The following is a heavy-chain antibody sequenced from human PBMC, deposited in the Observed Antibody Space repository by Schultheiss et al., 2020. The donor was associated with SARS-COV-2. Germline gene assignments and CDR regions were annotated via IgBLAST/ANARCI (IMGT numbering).Heavy chain of an antibody. CDR1: GFTFSDYA. J-gene: IGHJ4*02. V-gene: IGHV3-21*01. CDR2: IRSSGRDI. D-gene: IGHD3-10*01. Sequence: GGSLRLSCAASGFTFSDYAMSWVRQAPGKGLEFVASIRSSGRDIYYADSMQGRFTVSRDNANNSLYLQMNSLRAEDTAVYYCARDRSVGSYWGQGTLVTVSS. CDR3: ARDRSVGSY.